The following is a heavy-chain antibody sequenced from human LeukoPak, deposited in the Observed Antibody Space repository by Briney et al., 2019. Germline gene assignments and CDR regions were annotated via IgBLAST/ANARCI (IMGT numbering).Heavy chain of an antibody. V-gene: IGHV4-31*03. D-gene: IGHD3-3*01. CDR2: IYYSGST. Sequence: PSETLSLTCTVSGGSISSGGYYWSWIRQHPGKGLEWIGYIYYSGSTYYNPSLKSRVTISVDTSKNQFSLKLSSVTAADTAVYYCACYRGVTIFGVVRRLRHYYFDYWGQGTLVTVSS. CDR3: ACYRGVTIFGVVRRLRHYYFDY. CDR1: GGSISSGGYY. J-gene: IGHJ4*02.